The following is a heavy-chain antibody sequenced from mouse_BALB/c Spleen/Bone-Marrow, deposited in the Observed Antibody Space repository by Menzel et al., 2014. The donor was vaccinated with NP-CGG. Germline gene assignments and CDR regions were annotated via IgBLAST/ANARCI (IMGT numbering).Heavy chain of an antibody. Sequence: EVQRVESGGGLVQPGGSRKLSYAASGFTFSSFGMHWVRQAPEKGLEWVAYISSGSSTIYYADTVKGRFTISRDNPKNTLFLQMTSLRSEDTAMYHCARYYGNYSGYFDVWGAGTTVTVSS. CDR2: ISSGSSTI. CDR3: ARYYGNYSGYFDV. CDR1: GFTFSSFG. J-gene: IGHJ1*01. D-gene: IGHD2-1*01. V-gene: IGHV5-17*02.